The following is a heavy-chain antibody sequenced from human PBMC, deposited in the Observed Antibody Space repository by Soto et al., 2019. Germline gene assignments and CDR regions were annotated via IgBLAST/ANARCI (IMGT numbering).Heavy chain of an antibody. Sequence: SVKVSCKASGGTFSSYAISWVRQAPGQGLEWMGGIIPIFGTANYAQKFQGRVTITADESTSTAYMELSSLRSEDTAVYYCARDSIAAAGNLRNYYYGMDVWGQVTTFTVSS. J-gene: IGHJ6*02. CDR2: IIPIFGTA. CDR1: GGTFSSYA. CDR3: ARDSIAAAGNLRNYYYGMDV. D-gene: IGHD6-13*01. V-gene: IGHV1-69*13.